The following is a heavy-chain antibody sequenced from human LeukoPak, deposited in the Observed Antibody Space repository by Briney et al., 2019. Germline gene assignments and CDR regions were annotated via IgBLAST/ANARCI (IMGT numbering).Heavy chain of an antibody. CDR1: GFTFSSYA. V-gene: IGHV3-23*01. CDR3: AKGGRGYNPDY. CDR2: ISSGGST. D-gene: IGHD5-24*01. Sequence: PGGSLRLSCAASGFTFSSYAMSWVRQAPGKGLEWVSSISSGGSTYYADYADSVKGRFTISRDNSKNTLYLQMNSLRAEDTAMYYCAKGGRGYNPDYWGQGTLVTVSS. J-gene: IGHJ4*02.